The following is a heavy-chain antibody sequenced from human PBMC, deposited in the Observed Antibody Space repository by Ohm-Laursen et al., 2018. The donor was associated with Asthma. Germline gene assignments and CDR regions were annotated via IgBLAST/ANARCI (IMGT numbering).Heavy chain of an antibody. D-gene: IGHD3-9*01. J-gene: IGHJ4*02. Sequence: ASVKVSCKASGYTFTSYGIAWVRQAPGQGLEWMGRINPNNGGTNFAQQFQGRVTMTRDTSISTVYMDLSSLTSDDTAVYYCARGLYDILTGYYKHPVDHWGRGTLVTVSS. V-gene: IGHV1-2*06. CDR1: GYTFTSYG. CDR3: ARGLYDILTGYYKHPVDH. CDR2: INPNNGGT.